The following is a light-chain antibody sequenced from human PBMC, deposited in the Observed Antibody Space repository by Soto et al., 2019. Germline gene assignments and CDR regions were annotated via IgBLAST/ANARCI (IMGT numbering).Light chain of an antibody. Sequence: VLTQSPGTLSLSPGERATLSCRDSQNINSNYLAWYQQKPGQAPRLLIRGASSRATGLPDRFSGSGSGTAFTLTISRLEPEDFAVYYCQQYGSSPGTFGQGTKLEIK. J-gene: IGKJ2*01. V-gene: IGKV3-20*01. CDR1: QNINSNY. CDR2: GAS. CDR3: QQYGSSPGT.